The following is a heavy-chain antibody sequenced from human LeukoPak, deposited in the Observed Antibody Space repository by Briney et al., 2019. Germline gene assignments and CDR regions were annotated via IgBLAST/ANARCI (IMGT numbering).Heavy chain of an antibody. J-gene: IGHJ6*02. Sequence: QTGGSLRLSCAASGFTFSSYAMSWVSQAPGKGLEWVSAISGSGGSTYYADSVKGRFTISRDNSKNTLYLQMNSLRAEDTAVYYCAKDGGIPYYDILTGPNGMDVWGQGTTVTVSS. V-gene: IGHV3-23*01. D-gene: IGHD3-9*01. CDR1: GFTFSSYA. CDR2: ISGSGGST. CDR3: AKDGGIPYYDILTGPNGMDV.